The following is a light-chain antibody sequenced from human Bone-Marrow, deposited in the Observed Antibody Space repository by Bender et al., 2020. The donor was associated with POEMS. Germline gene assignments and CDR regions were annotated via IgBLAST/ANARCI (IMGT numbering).Light chain of an antibody. CDR3: CSFAGSDTWV. CDR2: DVI. J-gene: IGLJ3*02. Sequence: QPALTQPASVSGSPGQSITVSCTGTSGDIGASKFVSWYQQHPGNAPKLIIHDVISRPLGISSRFSASKSGNTASLTISGLQAEDEATYYCCSFAGSDTWVFGGGTKVTVL. V-gene: IGLV2-14*03. CDR1: SGDIGASKF.